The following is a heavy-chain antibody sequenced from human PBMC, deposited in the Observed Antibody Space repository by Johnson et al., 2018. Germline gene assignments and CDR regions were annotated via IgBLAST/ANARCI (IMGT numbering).Heavy chain of an antibody. J-gene: IGHJ3*01. CDR3: AKDAASMGYCTNGVCEQS. CDR2: ISWNSGSI. CDR1: GFTFDDYA. Sequence: VQLVQSGGGLVQPGRSLRLSCAASGFTFDDYAMHWVRQAPGKGLEWVSGISWNSGSIGYADSVKGRFTISRDNAKNSLYLQMNSLRAEDTALYYCAKDAASMGYCTNGVCEQSWGQGTMVTVSS. V-gene: IGHV3-9*01. D-gene: IGHD2-8*01.